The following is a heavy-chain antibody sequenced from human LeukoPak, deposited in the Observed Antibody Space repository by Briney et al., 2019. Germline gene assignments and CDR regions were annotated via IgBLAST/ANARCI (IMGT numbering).Heavy chain of an antibody. V-gene: IGHV3-23*01. CDR1: GFTFSTYA. Sequence: GGSLRLSCAGSGFTFSTYAMSWVRQAPGKGLEWVSDISGSGGSTHYADSVKGRFTISRDNSKNTLHLQMNSLRAEDTAVYYCAGDQRYCSSSSCPWEPFDYWGQGTLVTVSS. J-gene: IGHJ4*02. D-gene: IGHD2-2*01. CDR2: ISGSGGST. CDR3: AGDQRYCSSSSCPWEPFDY.